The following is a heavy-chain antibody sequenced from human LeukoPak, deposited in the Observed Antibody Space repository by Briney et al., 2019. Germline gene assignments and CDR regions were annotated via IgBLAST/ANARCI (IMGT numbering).Heavy chain of an antibody. Sequence: GGSLRLSCVGSGFTFRSHSMSWVRQAPEKGLEFVSGIYENGGTTYYADSVKGRFSISRDNSKNTLYLQMDSLRGEDTAVYYCAKDFRIGYSAHFDYWGQGALVTVSS. D-gene: IGHD2-21*01. CDR3: AKDFRIGYSAHFDY. J-gene: IGHJ4*02. CDR1: GFTFRSHS. V-gene: IGHV3-23*01. CDR2: IYENGGTT.